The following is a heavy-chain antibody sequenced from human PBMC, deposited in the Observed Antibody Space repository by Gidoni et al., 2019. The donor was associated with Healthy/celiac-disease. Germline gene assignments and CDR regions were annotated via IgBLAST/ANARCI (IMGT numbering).Heavy chain of an antibody. V-gene: IGHV3-9*01. CDR3: AKDIETPLLGAFDY. J-gene: IGHJ4*02. Sequence: EVQLVESGGGWVKPGRYLRLSCAASGFTFDDYAMHWVRQAPGKGLEWVSGISGNSGSIGYADSVKGRFTISRDNAKNSLYLQMNSLRAEDTALYYCAKDIETPLLGAFDYWGQGTLVTVSS. CDR1: GFTFDDYA. D-gene: IGHD1-26*01. CDR2: ISGNSGSI.